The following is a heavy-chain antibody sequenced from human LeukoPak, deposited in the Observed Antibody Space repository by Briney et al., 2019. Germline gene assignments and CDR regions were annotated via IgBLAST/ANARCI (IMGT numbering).Heavy chain of an antibody. CDR2: MNPNSGNT. V-gene: IGHV1-8*01. D-gene: IGHD3-22*01. J-gene: IGHJ4*02. Sequence: ASVKVAWKASGYTFTNSDINWVRQATGQGLEWMGWMNPNSGNTGYAQKFQGRVTMTKNTSISTAYMELSSLRSEDTAVYYCAGGYYDNRGYYFDFWGQGTLVTVSS. CDR3: AGGYYDNRGYYFDF. CDR1: GYTFTNSD.